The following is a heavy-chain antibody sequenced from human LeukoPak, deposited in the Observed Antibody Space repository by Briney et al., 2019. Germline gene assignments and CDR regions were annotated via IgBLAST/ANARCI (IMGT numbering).Heavy chain of an antibody. CDR2: IDPNSGGT. J-gene: IGHJ3*02. CDR1: GYTFTCYY. Sequence: ASVKVSCKASGYTFTCYYMHWVRQAPGQGLEWMGWIDPNSGGTNYAQKFQGRVTMTRDTSISTAYMELSRLRSDDTAVYYCARGGGAFDAFDIWGQGTMVTVSS. V-gene: IGHV1-2*02. CDR3: ARGGGAFDAFDI. D-gene: IGHD3-10*01.